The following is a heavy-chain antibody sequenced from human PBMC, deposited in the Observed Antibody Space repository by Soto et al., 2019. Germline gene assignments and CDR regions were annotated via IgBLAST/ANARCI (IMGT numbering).Heavy chain of an antibody. D-gene: IGHD3-3*01. CDR3: ARAPDPQDYDFWSGYWIY. Sequence: PGGSLRLSCAASGFTFSSYSMDWVRQAPGKGLEWVSYISSSSSTIYYADSVKGRFTISRDNAKNSLYLQMNSLRDEDTAVYYCARAPDPQDYDFWSGYWIYWGQGTLVTVSS. V-gene: IGHV3-48*02. CDR2: ISSSSSTI. CDR1: GFTFSSYS. J-gene: IGHJ4*02.